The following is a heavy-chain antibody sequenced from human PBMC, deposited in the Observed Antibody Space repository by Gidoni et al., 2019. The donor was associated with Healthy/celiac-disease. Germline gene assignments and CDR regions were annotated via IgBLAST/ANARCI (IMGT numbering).Heavy chain of an antibody. Sequence: EVQLVESGGGLVQPGGSLRLSCAASGFPFSSYEMNWVRQAPGKGLEWVSYISSSGSTIYYADSVKGRFTISRDNAKNSLYLQMNSLRAEDTAVYYCASRWGGNSWIYFDYWGQGTLVTVSS. CDR2: ISSSGSTI. CDR3: ASRWGGNSWIYFDY. V-gene: IGHV3-48*03. D-gene: IGHD2-21*02. J-gene: IGHJ4*02. CDR1: GFPFSSYE.